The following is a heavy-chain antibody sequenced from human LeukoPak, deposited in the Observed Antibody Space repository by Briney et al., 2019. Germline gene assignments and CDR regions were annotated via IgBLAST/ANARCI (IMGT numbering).Heavy chain of an antibody. CDR3: ARGASHADY. Sequence: PGGSLRLSSAASGFTFRSYNMNWVRQAPGKRPEWVSSISSSSSYIYYADSVKGRFTISRDNAKNSLYLQMNSLRAEDTALYYCARGASHADYWGQGTLVTVSS. V-gene: IGHV3-21*01. J-gene: IGHJ4*02. CDR2: ISSSSSYI. CDR1: GFTFRSYN.